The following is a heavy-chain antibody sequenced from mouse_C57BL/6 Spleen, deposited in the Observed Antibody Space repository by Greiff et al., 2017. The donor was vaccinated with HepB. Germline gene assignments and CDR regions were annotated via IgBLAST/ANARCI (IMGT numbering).Heavy chain of an antibody. V-gene: IGHV1-74*01. CDR2: IHPSDSDT. Sequence: VQLQQSGAELVKPGASVKVSCKASGYTFTSYWMHWVKQRPGQGLEWIGRIHPSDSDTNYNQKFKGKATLTVDKSSSTAYMQLSSLTSEDSAVYYCAIVGPLVTTVGADAMDYWGQGTSVTVSS. CDR3: AIVGPLVTTVGADAMDY. CDR1: GYTFTSYW. D-gene: IGHD1-1*01. J-gene: IGHJ4*01.